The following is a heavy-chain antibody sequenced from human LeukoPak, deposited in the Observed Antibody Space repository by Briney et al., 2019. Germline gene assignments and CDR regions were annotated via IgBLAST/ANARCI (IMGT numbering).Heavy chain of an antibody. CDR2: IYYSGST. J-gene: IGHJ4*02. D-gene: IGHD2-15*01. V-gene: IGHV4-39*07. CDR3: ARDSRSGGTTYFDY. Sequence: SETLSLTCTVSGGSISSSSYYWGWIRQPPGKGLEWIGSIYYSGSTYYNPSLKSRVTISVDTSKNQFSLKLSSVTAADTAVYYCARDSRSGGTTYFDYWGQGTLVTVSS. CDR1: GGSISSSSYY.